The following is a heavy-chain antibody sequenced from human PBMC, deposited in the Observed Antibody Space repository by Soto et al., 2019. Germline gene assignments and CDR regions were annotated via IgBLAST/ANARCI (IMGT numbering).Heavy chain of an antibody. CDR2: VHPSGST. D-gene: IGHD5-18*01. J-gene: IGHJ6*02. CDR1: SASLGDHY. V-gene: IGHV4-34*02. CDR3: ARGRPSGYRFGPRTFFYYGLDV. Sequence: QGQLRQWGAGVLKPSDTLSLTCAVFSASLGDHYWAWIRQSPDKGLEWIGEVHPSGSTDYNPSLKSRLTFFLDTSKTQFPLRVASVTAADPAVFFCARGRPSGYRFGPRTFFYYGLDVWGPGPTVTVSS.